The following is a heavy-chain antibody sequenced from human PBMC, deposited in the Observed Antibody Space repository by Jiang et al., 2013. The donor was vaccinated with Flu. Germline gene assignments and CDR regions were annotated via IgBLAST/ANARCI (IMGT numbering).Heavy chain of an antibody. J-gene: IGHJ6*02. V-gene: IGHV3-7*01. CDR1: GFTFSSYW. CDR3: ARDPHTIGGHYYYGSENYYGMDV. CDR2: IKQDGSEK. D-gene: IGHD3-10*01. Sequence: QLLESGGGLVQPGGSLRLSCAASGFTFSSYWMSWVRQAPGKGLEWVANIKQDGSEKYYVDSVKGRFTISRDNAKNSLYLQMNSLRAEDTAVYYCARDPHTIGGHYYYGSENYYGMDVWGQGTTVTVSS.